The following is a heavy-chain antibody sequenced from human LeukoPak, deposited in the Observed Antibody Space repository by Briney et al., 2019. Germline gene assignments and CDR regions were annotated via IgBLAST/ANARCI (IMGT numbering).Heavy chain of an antibody. Sequence: PGRSLRLSCAASGFTFSSYAMHWVRQAPGKGLEWVAVISYDGSNKYYADSVKGRFTISRDNSKNTLYLQMNSLRAEDTAVYYCAKENGDYDYWGQGTLVTVSS. V-gene: IGHV3-30*04. D-gene: IGHD4-17*01. J-gene: IGHJ4*02. CDR1: GFTFSSYA. CDR2: ISYDGSNK. CDR3: AKENGDYDY.